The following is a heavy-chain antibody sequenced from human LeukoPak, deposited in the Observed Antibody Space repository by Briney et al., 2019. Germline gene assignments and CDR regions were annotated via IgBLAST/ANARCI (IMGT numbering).Heavy chain of an antibody. CDR1: GYTFTSYY. J-gene: IGHJ6*02. Sequence: ASVKVSCKASGYTFTSYYMHWVRQAPGQGLEWMGIINPSGGSTSYAQKFQGRVTMTRDTSTSTAYMELSSLRSEDTAVYYCARVQPGYGMDVWGQGTTVTVSS. V-gene: IGHV1-46*01. D-gene: IGHD2-2*01. CDR2: INPSGGST. CDR3: ARVQPGYGMDV.